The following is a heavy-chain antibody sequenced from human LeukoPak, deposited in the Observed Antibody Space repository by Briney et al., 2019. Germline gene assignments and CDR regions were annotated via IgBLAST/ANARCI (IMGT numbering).Heavy chain of an antibody. CDR3: ARDLRVSDYYYYGMDV. D-gene: IGHD2/OR15-2a*01. J-gene: IGHJ6*02. CDR2: ISAYNGNT. CDR1: GYTFTSYG. Sequence: GASVKVSCKASGYTFTSYGISWVRQAPGQGLEWMGWISAYNGNTNYAQKLQGRVTMTTDTSTSTAYMELRSLRFDDTAVYYCARDLRVSDYYYYGMDVWGQGTTVTVSS. V-gene: IGHV1-18*01.